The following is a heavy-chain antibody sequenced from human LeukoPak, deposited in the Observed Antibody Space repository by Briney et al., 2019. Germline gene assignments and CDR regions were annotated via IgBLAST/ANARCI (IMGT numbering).Heavy chain of an antibody. CDR3: ARDGHYGSGSYDWFDP. Sequence: GGSLRLSCTASGFTFSSYEMNWVRQAPGKGLEWVSYISSSGSTIYYADSVKGRFTISRDNAKNSLYLQLNSLRAEDTAVYYCARDGHYGSGSYDWFDPWGQGTLVTVSS. J-gene: IGHJ5*02. V-gene: IGHV3-48*03. CDR1: GFTFSSYE. CDR2: ISSSGSTI. D-gene: IGHD3-10*01.